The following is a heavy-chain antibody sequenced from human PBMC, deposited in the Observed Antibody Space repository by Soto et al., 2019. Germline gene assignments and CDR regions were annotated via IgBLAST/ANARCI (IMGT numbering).Heavy chain of an antibody. Sequence: DVQLVESGGGLVQPGGSLKLSCAASGFSISGSAMHWVRQASGKGLEWIGRIRSKANKYATSYAASVEGRFTISRDDSTNTAFLEMNDLKTEDSAVYFCTSPRIAVAGVFWYFDLWGRGTLVTVSS. CDR3: TSPRIAVAGVFWYFDL. CDR1: GFSISGSA. CDR2: IRSKANKYAT. V-gene: IGHV3-73*01. D-gene: IGHD6-19*01. J-gene: IGHJ2*01.